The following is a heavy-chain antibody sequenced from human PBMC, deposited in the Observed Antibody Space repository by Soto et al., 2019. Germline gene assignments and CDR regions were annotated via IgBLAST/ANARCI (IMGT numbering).Heavy chain of an antibody. CDR1: GFSVSDNY. J-gene: IGHJ6*02. V-gene: IGHV3-66*01. D-gene: IGHD5-12*01. CDR2: IYRSGGT. Sequence: PGGSLRLSCAASGFSVSDNYMTWARQAPGKGLEWVSIIYRSGGTNYADSVKGRFTISRDNSKNMVYLQMNSLRAADTAVYYCARDLRDGYYFSDGQDVWGQGTTVTVSS. CDR3: ARDLRDGYYFSDGQDV.